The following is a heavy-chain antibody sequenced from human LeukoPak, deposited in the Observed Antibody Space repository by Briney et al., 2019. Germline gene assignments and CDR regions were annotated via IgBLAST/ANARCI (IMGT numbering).Heavy chain of an antibody. J-gene: IGHJ3*02. CDR2: IKQDGSEK. CDR1: GFTFSSYW. D-gene: IGHD3-22*01. V-gene: IGHV3-7*03. CDR3: ASKLYYYDSSGYYFRWHAFDI. Sequence: GGSLRLSCAASGFTFSSYWMSWVRQAPGKGLEWVANIKQDGSEKYYVDSVKSRFTISTDNTKNSLYLKMNGLRAEDTAVYYCASKLYYYDSSGYYFRWHAFDIWGQGTMVTVSS.